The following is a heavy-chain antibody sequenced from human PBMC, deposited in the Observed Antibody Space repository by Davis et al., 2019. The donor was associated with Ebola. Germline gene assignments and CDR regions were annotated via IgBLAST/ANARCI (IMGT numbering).Heavy chain of an antibody. CDR1: GGSFSGYY. D-gene: IGHD5-12*01. J-gene: IGHJ6*02. V-gene: IGHV4-59*01. CDR2: IYYSGST. CDR3: ARGGGYGGYGMDV. Sequence: MPSETLSLTCAVYGGSFSGYYWSWIRQPPGKGLEWIGYIYYSGSTNYNPSLKSRVTISVDTSKNQFSLKLSSVTAADTAVYYCARGGGYGGYGMDVWGQGTTVTVSS.